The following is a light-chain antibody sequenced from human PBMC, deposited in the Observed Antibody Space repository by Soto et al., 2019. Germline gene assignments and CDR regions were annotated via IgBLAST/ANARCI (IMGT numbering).Light chain of an antibody. J-gene: IGKJ1*01. CDR3: QQYYTYPWT. V-gene: IGKV1-5*03. CDR1: QSISTW. CDR2: KAS. Sequence: DIQMTQSPSTLPVSVGDRLTITCRASQSISTWLAWYQQRPGKGPKLLIYKASNLQGGVSSRFSGSGSGTEFTLTISGLQPDDFATYYCQQYYTYPWTFGHGTKVEIK.